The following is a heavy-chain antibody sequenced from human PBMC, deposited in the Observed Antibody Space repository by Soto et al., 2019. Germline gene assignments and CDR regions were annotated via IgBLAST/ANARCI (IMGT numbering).Heavy chain of an antibody. J-gene: IGHJ5*02. Sequence: GASVKVSCKACGYTFTSYGINWLRQSTLQVLEWMGCMNPNSGNTGYAQKFQGRVTMTRNTSISTAYMELSSLRSEDTAVYYCARGRLGRWSIAALNWFDPWGQGTLVTVSS. CDR3: ARGRLGRWSIAALNWFDP. V-gene: IGHV1-8*01. D-gene: IGHD6-6*01. CDR1: GYTFTSYG. CDR2: MNPNSGNT.